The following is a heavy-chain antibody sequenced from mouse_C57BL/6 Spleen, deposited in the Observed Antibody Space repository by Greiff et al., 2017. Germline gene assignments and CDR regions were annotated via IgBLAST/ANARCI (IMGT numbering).Heavy chain of an antibody. J-gene: IGHJ4*01. CDR2: IWSGGST. V-gene: IGHV2-4*01. Sequence: VQGVESGPGLVQPSQSLSITCTVSGFSLTSYGVHWVRQPPGKGLEWLGVIWSGGSTDYNAAFISRLSISKDNSKSQVFFKMNSLQADDTAIYYCAKIYYDYDEGYYAMDYWGQGTSVTVSS. D-gene: IGHD2-4*01. CDR1: GFSLTSYG. CDR3: AKIYYDYDEGYYAMDY.